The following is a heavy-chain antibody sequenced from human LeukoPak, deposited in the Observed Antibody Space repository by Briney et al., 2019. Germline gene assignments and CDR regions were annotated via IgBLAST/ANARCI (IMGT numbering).Heavy chain of an antibody. CDR1: GFTVSSNY. Sequence: GGSLRLSCAASGFTVSSNYMSWVRQAPGKGLEWVSVIYSGGSTYYADSVKGRFTISRDNSKNTLYLQMNSLRAEDTAVYYCAREGYSSGWYPGKLDYWGQGTLVTVSS. CDR3: AREGYSSGWYPGKLDY. CDR2: IYSGGST. D-gene: IGHD6-19*01. J-gene: IGHJ4*02. V-gene: IGHV3-53*01.